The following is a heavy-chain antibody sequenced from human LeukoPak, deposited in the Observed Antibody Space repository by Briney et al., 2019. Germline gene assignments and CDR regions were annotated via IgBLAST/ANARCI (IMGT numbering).Heavy chain of an antibody. D-gene: IGHD6-13*01. CDR3: VRDISGTGVY. CDR2: ISSDNTYT. CDR1: GFTSSDYY. Sequence: GGSLRLSCAVSGFTSSDYYMSWVRQAPGKEMECVSYISSDNTYTNYADSVKGRFTISRDNAKNTLYLQMNSLRAEDTAVYYCVRDISGTGVYWGQGTLVTVSS. J-gene: IGHJ4*02. V-gene: IGHV3-11*06.